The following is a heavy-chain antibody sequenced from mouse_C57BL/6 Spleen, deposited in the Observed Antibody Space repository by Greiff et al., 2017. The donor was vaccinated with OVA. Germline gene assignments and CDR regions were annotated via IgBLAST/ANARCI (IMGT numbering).Heavy chain of an antibody. CDR1: GYASSSSW. CDR2: IYPGDGDT. D-gene: IGHD2-3*01. Sequence: VQLQDSGPELLKPGASVKFSCKASGYASSSSWMNWVKQRPGKGLEWIGRIYPGDGDTNYNGKFKGKATLTADKSSSTAYMQLSSLTSEDSAVYFCARVGDGYYGFAYWGQGTLVTVSA. CDR3: ARVGDGYYGFAY. V-gene: IGHV1-82*01. J-gene: IGHJ3*01.